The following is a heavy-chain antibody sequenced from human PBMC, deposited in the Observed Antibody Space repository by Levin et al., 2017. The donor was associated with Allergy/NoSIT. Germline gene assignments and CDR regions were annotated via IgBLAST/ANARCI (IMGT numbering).Heavy chain of an antibody. D-gene: IGHD3-16*01. V-gene: IGHV4-39*01. CDR1: GSSISSRSYY. CDR2: IYYSGNT. CDR3: ARQPAKGEWDFDY. J-gene: IGHJ4*02. Sequence: SQTLSLTCTVSGSSISSRSYYWGWIRQPPGKGLEWIGSIYYSGNTYYNPSLKSRVTISVDTSKNQFSLKLRSVTAADTAVYYCARQPAKGEWDFDYWGQGTLVTVSS.